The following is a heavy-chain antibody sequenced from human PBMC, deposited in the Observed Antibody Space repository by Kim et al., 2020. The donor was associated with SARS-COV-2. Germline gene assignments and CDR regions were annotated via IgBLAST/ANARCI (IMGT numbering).Heavy chain of an antibody. V-gene: IGHV4-34*01. D-gene: IGHD3-9*01. Sequence: SETLSLTCAVYGGSFSGYYWSWIRQPPGKGLEWIGEINHGGSTHHNPSLKSRVTISVDTSKNQFSLKMSSVTAADTGVYFCARGPRPRAPSGLWG. CDR3: ARGPRPRAPSGL. J-gene: IGHJ6*03. CDR2: INHGGST. CDR1: GGSFSGYY.